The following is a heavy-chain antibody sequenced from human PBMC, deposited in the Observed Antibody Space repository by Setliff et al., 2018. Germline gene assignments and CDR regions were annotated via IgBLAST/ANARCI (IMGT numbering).Heavy chain of an antibody. CDR2: IIPMFRTP. CDR3: ARDGSAFFYQN. V-gene: IGHV1-69*05. CDR1: GGTFSNFA. D-gene: IGHD1-26*01. Sequence: SVKVSCKASGGTFSNFAISWVRQAPGQGFERLGGIIPMFRTPEYAQKFQGRILMAKDTSLNTVYVELSSLRSDDTATYYCARDGSAFFYQNWGQGSLVTVSS. J-gene: IGHJ4*02.